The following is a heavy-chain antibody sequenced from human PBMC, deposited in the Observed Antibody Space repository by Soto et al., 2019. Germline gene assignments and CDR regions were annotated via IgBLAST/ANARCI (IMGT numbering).Heavy chain of an antibody. CDR1: GGTFSSYT. CDR3: ARGGAEYCSGGSCYSRGVNWFDP. J-gene: IGHJ5*02. CDR2: IIPILGIA. Sequence: QVQLVQSGAEVKKPGSSVKVSCKASGGTFSSYTISWVRQAPGQGLEWMGRIIPILGIANYAQKFQGRVTITADKSTSTAYMELSSLRSEDTAVYYCARGGAEYCSGGSCYSRGVNWFDPWGQGTLVTVSS. V-gene: IGHV1-69*02. D-gene: IGHD2-15*01.